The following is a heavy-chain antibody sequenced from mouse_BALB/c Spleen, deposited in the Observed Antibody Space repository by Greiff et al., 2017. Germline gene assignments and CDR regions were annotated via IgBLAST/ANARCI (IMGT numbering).Heavy chain of an antibody. V-gene: IGHV5-6-3*01. D-gene: IGHD2-14*01. Sequence: EVQGVESGGGLVQPGGSLKLSCAASGFTFSSYGMSWVRQTPDKRLELVATINSNGGSTYYPDSVKGRFTISRDNAKNTLYLQMSSLKSEDTAMYYCARERDYRYDPYYFDYWGQGTTLTVSS. CDR1: GFTFSSYG. J-gene: IGHJ2*01. CDR2: INSNGGST. CDR3: ARERDYRYDPYYFDY.